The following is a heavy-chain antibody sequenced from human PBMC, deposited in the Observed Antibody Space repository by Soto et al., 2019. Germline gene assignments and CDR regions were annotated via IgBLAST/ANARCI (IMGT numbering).Heavy chain of an antibody. Sequence: WGSLRLACEAGGFVLRTYWMSWVRQAPGKGLEWVANIKQDGSVKHYVDSVRGRFTISRDNAKNSLFLQLNSLGAEDTAVYYCARLTETATTVVYWGERTPVTVSA. V-gene: IGHV3-7*01. CDR3: ARLTETATTVVY. CDR1: GFVLRTYW. D-gene: IGHD1-1*01. CDR2: IKQDGSVK. J-gene: IGHJ4*02.